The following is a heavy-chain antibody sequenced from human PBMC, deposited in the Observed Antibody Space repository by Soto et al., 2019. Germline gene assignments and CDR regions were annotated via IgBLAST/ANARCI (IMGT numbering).Heavy chain of an antibody. V-gene: IGHV4-34*01. D-gene: IGHD5-12*01. J-gene: IGHJ4*02. CDR2: NNHRGST. Sequence: QVQLQQWGAGLLKPSETLSLTCAVDGGSFSGYYWSWIRQPPGKGLEWIGENNHRGSTNYNPSLKRRVTISVDTSKNQFSLKLSSVTAADTAVYYCARPDSVYDEDYFDYWGQGTLVTVSS. CDR1: GGSFSGYY. CDR3: ARPDSVYDEDYFDY.